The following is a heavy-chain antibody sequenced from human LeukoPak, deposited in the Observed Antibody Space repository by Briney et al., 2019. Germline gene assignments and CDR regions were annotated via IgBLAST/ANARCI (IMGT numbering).Heavy chain of an antibody. J-gene: IGHJ4*02. Sequence: SVKVSCKASGGTFSSYAISWVRQAPGQGLEWMGRIIPILGIANYAQKFQGRVPITADKSTSTAYMELSSLRSEDTAVYYCARVGTMVRGVPHYFDYWGQGTLVTISS. CDR3: ARVGTMVRGVPHYFDY. V-gene: IGHV1-69*04. CDR1: GGTFSSYA. D-gene: IGHD3-10*01. CDR2: IIPILGIA.